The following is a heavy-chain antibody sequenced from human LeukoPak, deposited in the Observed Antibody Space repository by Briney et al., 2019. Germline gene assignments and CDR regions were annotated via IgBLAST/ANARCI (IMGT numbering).Heavy chain of an antibody. V-gene: IGHV4-39*07. D-gene: IGHD3-22*01. CDR1: GGSISSSGYY. J-gene: IGHJ5*02. Sequence: SETLSLTCTVSGGSISSSGYYWSWIRQPPGKGLEWIGEINHSGSTNYNPSLKSRVTISVDTSKNQFSLKLSSVTAADTAVYYCARRYYYDSSGYQTWGQGTLVTVSS. CDR3: ARRYYYDSSGYQT. CDR2: INHSGST.